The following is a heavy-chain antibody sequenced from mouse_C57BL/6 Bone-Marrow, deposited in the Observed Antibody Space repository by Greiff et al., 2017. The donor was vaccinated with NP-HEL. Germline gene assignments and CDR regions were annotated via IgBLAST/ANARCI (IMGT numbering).Heavy chain of an antibody. CDR1: GFTFTDYY. J-gene: IGHJ3*01. V-gene: IGHV7-3*01. CDR3: ARYTYYGSSPAWFAY. CDR2: IRNKANGYTT. Sequence: EVKLVESGGGLVQPGGSLSLSCAASGFTFTDYYMSWVRQPPGKALEWLGFIRNKANGYTTEYSASVKGRFTISRDNSQSILYLQMNALRAEDSATYCCARYTYYGSSPAWFAYWGQGTLVTVSA. D-gene: IGHD1-1*01.